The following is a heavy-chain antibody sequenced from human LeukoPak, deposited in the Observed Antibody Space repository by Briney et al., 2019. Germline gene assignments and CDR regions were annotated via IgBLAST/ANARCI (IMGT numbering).Heavy chain of an antibody. CDR1: GGSLSGSY. CDR3: ARGLYVLWFGELFGPDYYYMDV. Sequence: SETLSLTCTVPGGSLSGSYWSSRPQPPREGLGWSWYTYYSGSTTYNPPPKSRVTISVHTSKNQFSLKLSSVTAADTAVYYSARGLYVLWFGELFGPDYYYMDVWGKGTTVTVSS. V-gene: IGHV4-59*01. CDR2: TYYSGST. J-gene: IGHJ6*03. D-gene: IGHD3-10*01.